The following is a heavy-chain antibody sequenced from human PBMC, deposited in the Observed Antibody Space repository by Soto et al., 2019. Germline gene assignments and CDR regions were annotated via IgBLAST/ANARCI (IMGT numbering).Heavy chain of an antibody. CDR1: GGSISSSNW. CDR2: IYHSGRT. Sequence: QVQLQESGPGLVKPSGTLSLTCAVSGGSISSSNWWSWVRQPPGTGLEWIGEIYHSGRTNYNPSLQSRVTISVDKSKNQFPLKLSSVSAADTAVYYCARVSGSYYYGMEVWGQGTTVTVSS. J-gene: IGHJ6*02. V-gene: IGHV4-4*02. D-gene: IGHD1-26*01. CDR3: ARVSGSYYYGMEV.